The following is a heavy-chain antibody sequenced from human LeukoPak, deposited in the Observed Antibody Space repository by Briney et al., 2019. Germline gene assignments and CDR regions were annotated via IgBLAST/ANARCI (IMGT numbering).Heavy chain of an antibody. J-gene: IGHJ6*02. CDR1: GGSFSNYY. CDR3: AREAFTMVRGVIIESYYNYYGMDV. Sequence: SETLSLTCAVYGGSFSNYYWSWIRQPPGKGLEWIREINHSGSTNYNPSLKSRVTISVDTSKNQFSLKLSSVTAADTAVYYCAREAFTMVRGVIIESYYNYYGMDVWGQGTTVTVSS. V-gene: IGHV4-34*01. D-gene: IGHD3-10*01. CDR2: INHSGST.